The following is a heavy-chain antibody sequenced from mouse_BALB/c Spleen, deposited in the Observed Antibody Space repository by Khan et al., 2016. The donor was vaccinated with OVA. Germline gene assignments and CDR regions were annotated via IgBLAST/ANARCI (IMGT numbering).Heavy chain of an antibody. V-gene: IGHV2-6-1*01. CDR1: GFSITNYG. CDR3: ARRPNHHYNFMDF. J-gene: IGHJ3*01. CDR2: IWSAGNT. Sequence: QVQLQQSGPGLVAPSQSLSITCTISGFSITNYGVHWVRQPPGKGLEWLVVIWSAGNTTYNSALISSLGISKDNSKSQVFLKMNSSQTDDTAMYYCARRPNHHYNFMDFWGQGTMVTVSA. D-gene: IGHD1-2*01.